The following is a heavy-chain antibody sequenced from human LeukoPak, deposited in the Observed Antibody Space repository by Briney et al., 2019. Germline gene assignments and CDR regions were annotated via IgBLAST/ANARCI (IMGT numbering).Heavy chain of an antibody. Sequence: PGGSLRLSCAASGFTFSSYWMHWVRQAPGKGLEWVSSISSSSSYIYYADSVKGRFTISRDNAKNSLYLQMNSLRAEDTAVYYCARDRAPYCGGDCSDAFDIWGQGTMVTVSS. CDR2: ISSSSSYI. J-gene: IGHJ3*02. D-gene: IGHD2-21*02. V-gene: IGHV3-21*01. CDR3: ARDRAPYCGGDCSDAFDI. CDR1: GFTFSSYW.